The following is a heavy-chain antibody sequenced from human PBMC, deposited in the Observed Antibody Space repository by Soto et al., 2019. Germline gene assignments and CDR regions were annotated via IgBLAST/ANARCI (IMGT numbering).Heavy chain of an antibody. D-gene: IGHD5-18*01. V-gene: IGHV3-23*01. Sequence: PGGSLRLSCAASGFTFSTHAMSWVRQAPGKGPEWVSSISARGGSKYYADSVKGRFTISRDNSMNTVYLQMNSLRAEDTAVYYCAKDEGDSYGNFDYWGQGTLVTVSS. CDR2: ISARGGSK. CDR1: GFTFSTHA. CDR3: AKDEGDSYGNFDY. J-gene: IGHJ4*02.